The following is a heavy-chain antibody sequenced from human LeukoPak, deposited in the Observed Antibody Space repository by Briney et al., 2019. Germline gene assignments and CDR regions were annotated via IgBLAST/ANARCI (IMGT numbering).Heavy chain of an antibody. CDR1: GFTINNIY. D-gene: IGHD5-12*01. CDR2: ISADGTP. J-gene: IGHJ4*02. CDR3: VRGRGYITDF. V-gene: IGHV3-53*01. Sequence: GGSLRLSCTASGFTINNIYMHWIRQAPGKGLEWVSVISADGTPRYADSVKGRFTMSRDSPKNTLLLQMNNLRADDTAVYYCVRGRGYITDFWGQGTLVTVSS.